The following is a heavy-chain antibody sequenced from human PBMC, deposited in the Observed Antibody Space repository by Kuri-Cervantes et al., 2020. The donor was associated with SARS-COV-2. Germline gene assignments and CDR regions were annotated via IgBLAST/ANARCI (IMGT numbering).Heavy chain of an antibody. V-gene: IGHV3-15*07. Sequence: GESLKISCAASGGTFSSYSMHWVRQAPGKGLEWVGRIKSKTDGGTTDYPAPVNGRFTISRNDSKNTLYLQMNSLKTEDAAVYYCTTDASRRITIFGVVNAPVDYWGQGTLVTVSS. CDR3: TTDASRRITIFGVVNAPVDY. D-gene: IGHD3-3*01. CDR2: IKSKTDGGTT. CDR1: GGTFSSYS. J-gene: IGHJ4*02.